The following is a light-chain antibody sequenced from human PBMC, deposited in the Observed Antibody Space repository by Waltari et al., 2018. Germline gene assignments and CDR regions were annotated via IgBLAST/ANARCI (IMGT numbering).Light chain of an antibody. CDR2: GAS. CDR1: QSVSSSY. CDR3: QQYGSSPLT. V-gene: IGKV3-20*01. Sequence: EIVLTQSPGTLSLSPGERATLSCRASQSVSSSYLAWYQQKPGQAPRLLIYGASRRATGSPDRFSGSGSGTDFTLTISRLEPEDFAVYYCQQYGSSPLTFGQGTKVEIK. J-gene: IGKJ1*01.